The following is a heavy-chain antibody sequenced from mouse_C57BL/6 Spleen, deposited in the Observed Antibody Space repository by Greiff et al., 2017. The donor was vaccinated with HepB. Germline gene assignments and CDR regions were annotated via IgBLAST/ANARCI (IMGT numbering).Heavy chain of an antibody. V-gene: IGHV1-82*01. J-gene: IGHJ2*01. CDR3: ARSEVDY. CDR2: IYPGDGDT. CDR1: GYAFSSSW. Sequence: QVQLQQSGPELVKPGASVKISCKASGYAFSSSWMNWVKQRPGKGLEWIGRIYPGDGDTNYNGKFKGKATLTADKSSSTAYMQLSSLTSEDSAVYFCARSEVDYWGQGTTLTVPS.